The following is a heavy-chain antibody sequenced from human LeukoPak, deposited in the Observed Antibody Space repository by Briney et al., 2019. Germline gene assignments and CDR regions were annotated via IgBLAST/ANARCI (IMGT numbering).Heavy chain of an antibody. Sequence: GGSLRLSCAASGFTFSSYWMHWVRQAPGKGVVWVSRVRGDGGSTSYADSVKGRFTISRDNSKSTVYLQMNSLRVEDAAVYYCSKDLTSDFGGDLDPWGQGTLVTVSS. V-gene: IGHV3-74*01. D-gene: IGHD3-10*01. CDR2: VRGDGGST. CDR1: GFTFSSYW. CDR3: SKDLTSDFGGDLDP. J-gene: IGHJ5*02.